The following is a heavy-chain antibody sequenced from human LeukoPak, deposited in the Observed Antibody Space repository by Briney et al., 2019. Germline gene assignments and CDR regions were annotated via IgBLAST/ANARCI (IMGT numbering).Heavy chain of an antibody. CDR3: AXEGRYSSGWSYYYYYYMDV. D-gene: IGHD6-19*01. CDR1: GGSFSGYY. V-gene: IGHV4-34*01. CDR2: INHSGST. J-gene: IGHJ6*03. Sequence: PSETLSLTCAVYGGSFSGYYWSWIRQPPGKGLEWIGEINHSGSTNYNPSLKSRVTISVDTSKNQFSLKLSSVTAADTAVYYCAXEGRYSSGWSYYYYYYMDVWGKGTTVTVSS.